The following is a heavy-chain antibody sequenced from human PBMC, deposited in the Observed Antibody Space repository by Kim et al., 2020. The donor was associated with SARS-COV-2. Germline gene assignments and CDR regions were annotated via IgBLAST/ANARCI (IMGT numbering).Heavy chain of an antibody. CDR3: TIIRWKNGAHDY. D-gene: IGHD1-1*01. J-gene: IGHJ4*02. V-gene: IGHV3-73*01. Sequence: AYAASVKGRFTISRDDSKNTAYLQMNSLKTEDTAVYYCTIIRWKNGAHDYWGQGTLVTVSS.